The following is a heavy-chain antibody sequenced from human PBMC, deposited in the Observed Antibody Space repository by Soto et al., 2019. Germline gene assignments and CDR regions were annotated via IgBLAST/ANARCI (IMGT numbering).Heavy chain of an antibody. Sequence: PGGSLRLSCAASGFTFDDYAMYWVRQTPGKGLEWVSGISGNSGNIGYADSVKGRFTISRDNSNNTLYVQMTSLRAEDTAVYYCARGLHSLFDYWGQGTLVTVSS. D-gene: IGHD2-21*01. CDR1: GFTFDDYA. V-gene: IGHV3-9*01. J-gene: IGHJ4*02. CDR2: ISGNSGNI. CDR3: ARGLHSLFDY.